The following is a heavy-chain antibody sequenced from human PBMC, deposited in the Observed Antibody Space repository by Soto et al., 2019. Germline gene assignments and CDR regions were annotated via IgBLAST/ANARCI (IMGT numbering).Heavy chain of an antibody. CDR1: GGIFTSFA. CDR2: IIPLFGTT. J-gene: IGHJ6*02. CDR3: ARAGARISSTYYYYYGMDV. Sequence: QVQPVQSGAEVKKPGSSVKVSCKASGGIFTSFAISWVQQAPGQGLEWMGGIIPLFGTTNYAQKFQCRVTITAVESRRTAYLELSSLRSEDTAVYYCARAGARISSTYYYYYGMDVWGQGTTVTVSS. D-gene: IGHD4-17*01. V-gene: IGHV1-69*01.